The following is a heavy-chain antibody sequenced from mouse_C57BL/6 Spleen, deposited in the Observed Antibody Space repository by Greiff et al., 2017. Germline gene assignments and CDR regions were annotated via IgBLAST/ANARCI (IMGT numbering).Heavy chain of an antibody. CDR1: GYTFTDYN. CDR2: INPNNGGT. CDR3: ARLRDGYRWAY. J-gene: IGHJ3*01. V-gene: IGHV1-22*01. Sequence: EVQLVESGPELVKPGASVKMSCKASGYTFTDYNMHWVKQSHGKSLEWIGYINPNNGGTSYNQKFKGKATLTVNKSSSTAYMELRSLTSEDSAVYYCARLRDGYRWAYWGQGTLVTVSA. D-gene: IGHD2-3*01.